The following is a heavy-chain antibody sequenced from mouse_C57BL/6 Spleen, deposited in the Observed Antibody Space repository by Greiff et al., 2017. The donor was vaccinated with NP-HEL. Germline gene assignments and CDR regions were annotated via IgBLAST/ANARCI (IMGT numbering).Heavy chain of an antibody. J-gene: IGHJ2*01. Sequence: QVQLQQPGAELVMPGASVKLSCKASGSTFTSYWMPWVKQRPGQGLEWIGEIDPSDSYTNYNQKFKGKSTLTVDKSSSTAYMQLSSLTSEDSAVYYCARRRGDGYNYFDYWGQGTTLTVSS. CDR2: IDPSDSYT. CDR1: GSTFTSYW. CDR3: ARRRGDGYNYFDY. V-gene: IGHV1-69*01. D-gene: IGHD2-3*01.